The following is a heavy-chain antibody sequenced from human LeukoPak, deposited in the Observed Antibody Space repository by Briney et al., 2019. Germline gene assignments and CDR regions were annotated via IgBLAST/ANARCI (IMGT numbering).Heavy chain of an antibody. V-gene: IGHV1-2*02. CDR3: ERASYGGSQGEYNWFDP. Sequence: GASVNVSCKASGYTFPGYYMHWVRQAPGQGLEWIGWINPNSGGTKSAQKFQGRVTMTRDTYISTAYMELSRLRSDDTAVYDSERASYGGSQGEYNWFDPWGQGTLVTVSS. CDR1: GYTFPGYY. D-gene: IGHD4-23*01. CDR2: INPNSGGT. J-gene: IGHJ5*02.